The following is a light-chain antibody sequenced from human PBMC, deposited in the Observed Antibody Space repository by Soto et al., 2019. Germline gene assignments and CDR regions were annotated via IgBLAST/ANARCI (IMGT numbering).Light chain of an antibody. J-gene: IGKJ1*01. CDR3: QQYNIWPLWT. CDR1: QSVSNN. CDR2: AAS. V-gene: IGKV3-15*01. Sequence: EIVLTQSPGTLSLSPGERATLSCRASQSVSNNYLALYQQKPGQAPRLLIYAASNRATGVPARFSGGGSETEFTLTISSLQSEDFAVYFCQQYNIWPLWTFGQGTKVDIK.